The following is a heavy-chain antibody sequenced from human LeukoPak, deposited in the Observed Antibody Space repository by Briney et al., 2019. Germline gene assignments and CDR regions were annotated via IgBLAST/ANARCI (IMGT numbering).Heavy chain of an antibody. D-gene: IGHD3-16*01. CDR1: GFTFSSYW. CDR2: IKSDGSIT. Sequence: TGGSLRLSCVASGFTFSSYWMHWVRQDPGKGLVWVSRIKSDGSITNYADSVKGRFTISRDNAENTLYLQMNSLRAEDTAVYYCARDFTGGFDNWGQGTLVTVSS. J-gene: IGHJ4*02. CDR3: ARDFTGGFDN. V-gene: IGHV3-74*01.